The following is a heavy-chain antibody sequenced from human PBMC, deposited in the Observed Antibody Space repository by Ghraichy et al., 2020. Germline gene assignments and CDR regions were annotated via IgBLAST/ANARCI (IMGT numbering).Heavy chain of an antibody. J-gene: IGHJ4*02. V-gene: IGHV1-18*04. CDR2: ISTYNGRT. Sequence: ASVKVSCKTSGYSFTSYSLSWVRQAPGQGLEWMGWISTYNGRTTYAQNFQDRLTMTTNTSTDTAHMELRSLRSDDTALYFCARIGSTGSSRYWGQGSLVTVSS. CDR1: GYSFTSYS. CDR3: ARIGSTGSSRY. D-gene: IGHD1-26*01.